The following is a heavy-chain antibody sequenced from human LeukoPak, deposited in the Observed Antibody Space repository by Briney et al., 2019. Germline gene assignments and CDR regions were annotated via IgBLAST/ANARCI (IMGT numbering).Heavy chain of an antibody. CDR2: IYYSGST. Sequence: KPSETLSLTCNVSGGSISGYYWSWIRQPPGKGLEWIAYIYYSGSTNYNPSLKSRVSISVDTSKNQFSLKLSSVTAADTAVYYCARDFLGYCSSTSCYAWDYWGQGTLVTVSS. CDR1: GGSISGYY. J-gene: IGHJ4*02. D-gene: IGHD2-2*01. CDR3: ARDFLGYCSSTSCYAWDY. V-gene: IGHV4-59*12.